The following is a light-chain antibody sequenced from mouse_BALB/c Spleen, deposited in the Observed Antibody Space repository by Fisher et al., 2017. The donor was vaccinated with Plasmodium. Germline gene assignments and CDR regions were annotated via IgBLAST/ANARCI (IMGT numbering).Light chain of an antibody. Sequence: DIVLTQSPLSLPVSLGDQASISCRSSQSLVHSYGDTYLHWYLQKPGQSPKLLIYKVSNRFSGVPDRFSGSGSGTYFTLKISRVEAEDLGVYFCSQSTYLPLTFGLGTKLEIK. CDR3: SQSTYLPLT. CDR1: QSLVHSYGDTY. CDR2: KVS. V-gene: IGKV1-110*01. J-gene: IGKJ4*01.